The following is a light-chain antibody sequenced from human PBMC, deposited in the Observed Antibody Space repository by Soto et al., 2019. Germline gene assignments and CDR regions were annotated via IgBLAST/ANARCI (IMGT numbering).Light chain of an antibody. CDR3: QQINSTPLT. CDR2: AAS. J-gene: IGKJ4*01. CDR1: QNIGKN. V-gene: IGKV1-39*01. Sequence: GDRVTITCRASQNIGKNLNWYRQQRGKAPNLLIYAASNLHSGVSSRVSGSGSGTDFTLVISSLQPEDFASYFCQQINSTPLTFGGGTKVEIK.